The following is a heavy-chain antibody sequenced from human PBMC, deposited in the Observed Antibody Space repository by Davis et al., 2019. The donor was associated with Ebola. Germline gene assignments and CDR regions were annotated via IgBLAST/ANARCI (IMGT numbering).Heavy chain of an antibody. V-gene: IGHV1-18*01. CDR1: GYTLTSYG. CDR3: ARRYNWNYWGWFDP. D-gene: IGHD1-7*01. J-gene: IGHJ5*02. CDR2: ISAYNGNT. Sequence: AASVKVSCKASGYTLTSYGISWVRQAPEQGLEWMGWISAYNGNTNYAQKLQGRVTMTTDTSTSTAYMELRSLRSDDTAVYYCARRYNWNYWGWFDPWGQGTLVTVSS.